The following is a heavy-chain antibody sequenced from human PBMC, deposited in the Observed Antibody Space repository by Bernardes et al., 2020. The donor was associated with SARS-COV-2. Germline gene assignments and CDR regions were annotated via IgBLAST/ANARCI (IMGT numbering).Heavy chain of an antibody. D-gene: IGHD2-15*01. CDR2: ISPYNGNT. V-gene: IGHV1-18*01. Sequence: ASVKVSCKASGYTFTSYGLSWVRQAPGQGLEWMGWISPYNGNTNYAQKLQGRVTMTTDTSTSTAYMELRSLRSDDTAVYFCARSGYCSGGSCYLGDRGGDYWGQGTLVTGSS. CDR3: ARSGYCSGGSCYLGDRGGDY. J-gene: IGHJ4*02. CDR1: GYTFTSYG.